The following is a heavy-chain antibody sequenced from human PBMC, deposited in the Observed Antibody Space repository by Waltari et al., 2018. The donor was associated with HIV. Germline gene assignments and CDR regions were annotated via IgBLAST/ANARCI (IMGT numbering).Heavy chain of an antibody. D-gene: IGHD2-15*01. J-gene: IGHJ6*02. V-gene: IGHV3-74*01. CDR2: INPDGTDT. CDR1: GFTFNTSW. Sequence: EVQLVESGGGLVQPGGSLRLSFAASGFTFNTSWVHWVRQAPGKGLVWVSRINPDGTDTRYADSVKGRFTISRDNAKNTVYLQVNSLRGEDTSVYYCARGKDCGGGTCDGYHYYGMDVWGQGTTVTVSS. CDR3: ARGKDCGGGTCDGYHYYGMDV.